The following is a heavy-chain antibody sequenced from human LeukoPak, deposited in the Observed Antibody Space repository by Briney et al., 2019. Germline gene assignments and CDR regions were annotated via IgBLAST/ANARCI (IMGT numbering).Heavy chain of an antibody. V-gene: IGHV1-46*01. CDR1: GHTFTTYY. CDR2: INPSGDGT. D-gene: IGHD1-14*01. Sequence: ASVKVSCKVSGHTFTTYYVHLVRQAPGQGLEWMGVINPSGDGTNYPQRFQGRVTLTRDTSTSTVYMELTSLRSEDTAMYYCAKETPNTGWFDPWGQGTLVTVSS. J-gene: IGHJ5*02. CDR3: AKETPNTGWFDP.